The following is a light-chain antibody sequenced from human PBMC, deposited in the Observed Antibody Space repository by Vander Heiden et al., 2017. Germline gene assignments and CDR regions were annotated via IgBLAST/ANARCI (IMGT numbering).Light chain of an antibody. J-gene: IGKJ4*01. CDR3: MQDIPTHT. V-gene: IGKV2-28*01. CDR2: LGS. Sequence: PQLLIYLGSKRASGVPDRFSGSGSGTDFTLTSSRGEAEDVGVYYCMQDIPTHTFGGGTKVEIK.